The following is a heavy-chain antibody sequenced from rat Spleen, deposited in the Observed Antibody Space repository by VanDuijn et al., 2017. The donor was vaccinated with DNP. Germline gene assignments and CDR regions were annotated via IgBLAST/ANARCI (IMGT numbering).Heavy chain of an antibody. Sequence: EVQLVESGGGLLQPGRSLKLSCAASGFTFSSYDMAWVRQAPSKGLEWVASVNTGGGITYYRDSVKGRFTISRDNAKSTLYLQMDSLRSEDTATYYCARHNYDGSFYFDYWGQGVMVTVSS. D-gene: IGHD1-12*02. V-gene: IGHV5-25*01. J-gene: IGHJ2*01. CDR2: VNTGGGIT. CDR1: GFTFSSYD. CDR3: ARHNYDGSFYFDY.